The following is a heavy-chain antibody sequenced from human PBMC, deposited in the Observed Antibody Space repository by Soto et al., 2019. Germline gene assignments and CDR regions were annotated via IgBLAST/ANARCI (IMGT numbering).Heavy chain of an antibody. CDR2: IKSKTDGVTT. CDR1: GFTFSNAW. D-gene: IGHD3-10*01. J-gene: IGHJ6*02. CDR3: TTDLGPLWFGELLSSYGMDV. Sequence: GGSLRLSCAASGFTFSNAWMSWVRQAPGKGLEWVGRIKSKTDGVTTDYAAPVKGRFTISRDDSKNTLYLQMNSLKTEDTAVYYCTTDLGPLWFGELLSSYGMDVWGQGTTVTVSS. V-gene: IGHV3-15*01.